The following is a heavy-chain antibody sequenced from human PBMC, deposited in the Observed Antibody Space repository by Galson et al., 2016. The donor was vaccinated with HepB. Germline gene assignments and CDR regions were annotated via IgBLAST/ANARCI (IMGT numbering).Heavy chain of an antibody. J-gene: IGHJ3*02. CDR2: MYPGDSDT. CDR1: GYSFSSYW. V-gene: IGHV5-51*01. Sequence: QSGAEVKKPGESLKISSKGSGYSFSSYWIGWVRHMPGKGLEWMVIMYPGDSDTRYSPSFQGQVTISADKSISTAYLQWSSLKASDTALYYCAAGSYYGAFDIWGQGTMVTVSS. CDR3: AAGSYYGAFDI. D-gene: IGHD1-26*01.